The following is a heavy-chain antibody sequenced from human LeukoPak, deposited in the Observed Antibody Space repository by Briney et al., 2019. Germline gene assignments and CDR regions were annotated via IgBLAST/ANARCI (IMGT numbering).Heavy chain of an antibody. J-gene: IGHJ4*02. CDR3: AGGYSYGSYYFDY. V-gene: IGHV4-30-2*01. Sequence: PSQTLSLTCAVSGGSISSGGYSWSWIRQPPGKGLEWIGYIYHSGSTYYNPSLKSRVTISVDRSKNQFSLKLSSVTAADTAVYYCAGGYSYGSYYFDYWGQGTLVIVSS. D-gene: IGHD5-18*01. CDR1: GGSISSGGYS. CDR2: IYHSGST.